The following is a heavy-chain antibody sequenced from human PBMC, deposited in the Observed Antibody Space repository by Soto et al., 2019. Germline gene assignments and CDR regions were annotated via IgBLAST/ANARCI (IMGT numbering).Heavy chain of an antibody. D-gene: IGHD5-12*01. J-gene: IGHJ4*02. CDR1: GFTFSSYS. CDR2: ISGSGGST. CDR3: AKDARGYRGYDLGAFDY. Sequence: GGSLRLSCGASGFTFSSYSMSWVRQAPGEGLEWVSAISGSGGSTYYADSVNGRFTISRDNSKNTLYLQMNSLRAEDTAVSYCAKDARGYRGYDLGAFDYWGQGTLVTVSS. V-gene: IGHV3-23*01.